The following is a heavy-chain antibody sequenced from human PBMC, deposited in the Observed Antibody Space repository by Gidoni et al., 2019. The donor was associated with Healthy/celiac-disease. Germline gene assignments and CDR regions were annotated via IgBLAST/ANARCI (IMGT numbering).Heavy chain of an antibody. J-gene: IGHJ5*02. CDR1: GFTFSSYG. CDR2: ISYDGSNK. D-gene: IGHD1-7*01. Sequence: QVQLVESGGGVVQPGRSLRLSCAASGFTFSSYGMHWVRQAPGKGLEWVAVISYDGSNKYYADSVKGRFTISRDNSKNTLYLQMNSLRAEDTAVYYCAKGLSITGTTWDWFDPWGQGTLVTVSS. V-gene: IGHV3-30*18. CDR3: AKGLSITGTTWDWFDP.